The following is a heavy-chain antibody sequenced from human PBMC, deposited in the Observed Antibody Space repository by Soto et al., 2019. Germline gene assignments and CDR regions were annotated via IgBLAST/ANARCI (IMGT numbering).Heavy chain of an antibody. J-gene: IGHJ4*02. CDR3: ARDKITGLLDY. Sequence: QVQLQQWGAGLLTPSETLSLTCAVYDGSFSGYYLTWIRQPPGTGLEWIGEINHSGSTNYNPSLKSRVTISVDTSTNQFALKLTSVTAADTAVYYCARDKITGLLDYVGQGTLVTVSS. CDR1: DGSFSGYY. D-gene: IGHD2-8*02. V-gene: IGHV4-34*01. CDR2: INHSGST.